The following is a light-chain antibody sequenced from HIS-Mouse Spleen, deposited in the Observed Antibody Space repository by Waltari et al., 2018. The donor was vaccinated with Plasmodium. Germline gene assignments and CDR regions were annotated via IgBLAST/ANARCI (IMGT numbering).Light chain of an antibody. CDR1: ALPKKY. V-gene: IGLV3-10*01. Sequence: SYELTQPPSVSVSPGQTARITCSSDALPKKYAYWYQQKSGQAPVRVIYEDSKRPSGVPERFAGSSSGTMATLTISGAQVEDEADYYCYSTDSSGNHRVFGGGTKLTVL. J-gene: IGLJ3*02. CDR3: YSTDSSGNHRV. CDR2: EDS.